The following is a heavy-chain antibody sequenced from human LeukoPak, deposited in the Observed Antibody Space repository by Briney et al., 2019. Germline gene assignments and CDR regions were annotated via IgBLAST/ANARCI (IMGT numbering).Heavy chain of an antibody. CDR1: GGSISSSNW. CDR2: INHSGST. Sequence: PSGTLSLTCAVSGGSISSSNWWSWVRQPPGKGLEWIGEINHSGSTNYNPSLKSRVTISVDTSKNQFSLKLSSVTAADTAVYYCARERLRFLGPTYYYYGMDVWGQGTTVTVSS. D-gene: IGHD3-3*01. V-gene: IGHV4-4*02. CDR3: ARERLRFLGPTYYYYGMDV. J-gene: IGHJ6*02.